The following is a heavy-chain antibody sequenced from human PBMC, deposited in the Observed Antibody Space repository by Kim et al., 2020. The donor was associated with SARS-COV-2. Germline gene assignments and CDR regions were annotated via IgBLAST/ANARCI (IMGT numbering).Heavy chain of an antibody. CDR3: ARVRAFCGGDCSNPYYYYGMDF. J-gene: IGHJ6*02. Sequence: SETMSLTCTVSGGSISSGGYYWSWIRQHPGNGLEWIGHIYYSGSTYYNPSLKSRFTISVDTSENQFSLKLRSVTAADTALYYCARVRAFCGGDCSNPYYYYGMDFWGRGTTVTVSS. V-gene: IGHV4-31*03. CDR1: GGSISSGGYY. CDR2: IYYSGST. D-gene: IGHD2-21*02.